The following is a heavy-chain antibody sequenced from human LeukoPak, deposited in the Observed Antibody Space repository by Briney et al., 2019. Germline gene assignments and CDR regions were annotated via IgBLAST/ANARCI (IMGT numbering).Heavy chain of an antibody. J-gene: IGHJ6*02. CDR1: GFTFSSYG. CDR2: ISYDGSNK. V-gene: IGHV3-30*18. D-gene: IGHD2/OR15-2a*01. Sequence: PGGSLRLSCAASGFTFSSYGMHWVRQAPGKGLEWVAVISYDGSNKYYADSVKGRFTISRDNSKNTLYLQMNSLRAEDTAVYYCAKQYRYYYYYGMDVWGQGTTVTVSS. CDR3: AKQYRYYYYYGMDV.